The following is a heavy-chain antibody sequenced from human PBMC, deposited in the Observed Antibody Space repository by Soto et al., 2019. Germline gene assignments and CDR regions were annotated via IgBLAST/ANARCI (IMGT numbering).Heavy chain of an antibody. CDR3: ARERITMVRGSEGGLAR. Sequence: ASVKVSCKASGYTFTSYYMHWVRQAGGQGLEWMGIINPSGGSTSYAQKFQGRVTMTRDTSTSTVYMELSSLRSEDTAVYYCARERITMVRGSEGGLARGAQATQVPVSS. D-gene: IGHD3-10*01. CDR2: INPSGGST. J-gene: IGHJ4*02. CDR1: GYTFTSYY. V-gene: IGHV1-46*01.